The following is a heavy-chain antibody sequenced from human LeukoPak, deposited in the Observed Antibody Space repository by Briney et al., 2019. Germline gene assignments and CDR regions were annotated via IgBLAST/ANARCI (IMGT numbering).Heavy chain of an antibody. CDR1: GFTFSNSA. D-gene: IGHD3-9*01. CDR3: ARDNTPYYDILTGYQTPNYGMDV. CDR2: LSGSGITT. J-gene: IGHJ6*02. Sequence: GGSLRLSCAASGFTFSNSAMSWVRQAPGKGLEGVSTLSGSGITTYYADSVKGRFTISRDNSKNTLYLQMNSLRAEDTAVYYCARDNTPYYDILTGYQTPNYGMDVWGQGTTVTVSS. V-gene: IGHV3-23*01.